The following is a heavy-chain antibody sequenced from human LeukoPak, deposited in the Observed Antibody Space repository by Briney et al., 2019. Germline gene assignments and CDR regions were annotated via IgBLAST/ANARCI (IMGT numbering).Heavy chain of an antibody. J-gene: IGHJ4*02. CDR3: ARDASFYADDY. D-gene: IGHD2/OR15-2a*01. Sequence: GGSLRLSCVASGFTFSGHGMLWVRQAPGKGLEWVAVIWANGITKHYADSVKGRFTISRDNSRSTLYLQMTSLTAEDTAIYYCARDASFYADDYWGQGTQVTVS. CDR1: GFTFSGHG. CDR2: IWANGITK. V-gene: IGHV3-33*01.